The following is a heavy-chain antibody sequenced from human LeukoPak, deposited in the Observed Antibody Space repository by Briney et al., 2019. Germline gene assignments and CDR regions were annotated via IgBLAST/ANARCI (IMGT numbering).Heavy chain of an antibody. J-gene: IGHJ4*02. V-gene: IGHV1-18*01. Sequence: ASVTVSCKTSGFAFKGYGISWVRQAPGQGLEWMGWISPYNGNTNYAQRFEGRVTMTTDTSTTTAYMELKSLRSDDTAVYYCTRTGYLRSRHFDNWGQGTLVIVSS. CDR1: GFAFKGYG. CDR3: TRTGYLRSRHFDN. D-gene: IGHD6-13*01. CDR2: ISPYNGNT.